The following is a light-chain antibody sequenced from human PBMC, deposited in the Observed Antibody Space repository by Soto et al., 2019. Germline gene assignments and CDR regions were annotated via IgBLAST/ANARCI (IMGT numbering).Light chain of an antibody. CDR1: QDIGND. CDR2: GAS. CDR3: LQDHTYPWT. J-gene: IGKJ1*01. V-gene: IGKV1-6*02. Sequence: IPMTQSPSSLSVSVTDRVTITCRASQDIGNDLGWYQQRPGEAPELLLYGASTFRSGVPSRFSGSGSGTHFALTINNLQPEDSATYFCLQDHTYPWTFGQGTKVEI.